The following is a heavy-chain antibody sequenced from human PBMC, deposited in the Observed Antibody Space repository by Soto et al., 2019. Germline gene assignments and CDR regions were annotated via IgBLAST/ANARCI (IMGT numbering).Heavy chain of an antibody. Sequence: PSETLSLTCTVSGGSISSGGYYWSWIRQPPGKGLEWIGEINHSGSTNYNPSLKSRVTISVDTSKNQFSLKLSSVTAADTAVYYCARGFPSYFTMIVERPHKYYGMDVWGQGTTVTVSS. CDR2: INHSGST. V-gene: IGHV4-39*07. J-gene: IGHJ6*02. D-gene: IGHD3-22*01. CDR3: ARGFPSYFTMIVERPHKYYGMDV. CDR1: GGSISSGGYY.